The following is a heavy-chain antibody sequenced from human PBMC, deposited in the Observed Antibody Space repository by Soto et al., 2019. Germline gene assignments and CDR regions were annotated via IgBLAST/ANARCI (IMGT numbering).Heavy chain of an antibody. V-gene: IGHV3-21*01. CDR3: ARESEDLTSNFDY. J-gene: IGHJ4*02. CDR1: CFTVTRYS. Sequence: GXSLILSVAASCFTVTRYSMNWVRQAPGKGLEWVSSISSTTNYIYYADSMKGRFTVSRDNAKNSVYLEMNSLSAEDTAVYYCARESEDLTSNFDYWGQGTLVTVYS. CDR2: ISSTTNYI. D-gene: IGHD7-27*01.